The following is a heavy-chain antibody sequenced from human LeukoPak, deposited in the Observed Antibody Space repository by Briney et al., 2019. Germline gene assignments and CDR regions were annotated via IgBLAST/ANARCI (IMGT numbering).Heavy chain of an antibody. CDR2: ISGSGGDT. V-gene: IGHV3-23*01. D-gene: IGHD3-22*01. CDR3: ATEGDSSGYYDY. CDR1: GFTFSSYA. J-gene: IGHJ4*02. Sequence: GGSLRLSCAASGFTFSSYAMSWVRQAPGKGLEWVSAISGSGGDTYYADSVKGRFTISRDKSKNTLFLQMNSLRAEDTAVYYCATEGDSSGYYDYWGQGTLVTVSS.